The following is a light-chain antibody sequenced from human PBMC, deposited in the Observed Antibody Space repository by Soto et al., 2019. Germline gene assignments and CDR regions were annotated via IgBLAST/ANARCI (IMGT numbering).Light chain of an antibody. J-gene: IGLJ3*02. Sequence: QSVLTQPPSASGTPGQRITISCSGSNSNIGSNTVSWYQQLPGKAPNLLIFNNDQRPSGVPDRFSGSKSGTSASLAVSGLQSADEADYYCAAWDDSLNGPLFGGGTKVTVL. CDR1: NSNIGSNT. V-gene: IGLV1-44*01. CDR2: NND. CDR3: AAWDDSLNGPL.